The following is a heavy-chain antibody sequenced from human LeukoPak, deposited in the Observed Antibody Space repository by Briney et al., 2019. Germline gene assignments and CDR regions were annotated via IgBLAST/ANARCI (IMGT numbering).Heavy chain of an antibody. CDR1: GFTLSSYW. Sequence: GGSLRLSCAASGFTLSSYWMSWVRQAPGKGLEWVANIKEDGSEKYYVDCVKGRFTISRDNAKNSLYLHMNSLTAEDTAMYYCARDWVAGVPFDAFDIWGQGTMVSVSS. CDR2: IKEDGSEK. D-gene: IGHD3-10*01. CDR3: ARDWVAGVPFDAFDI. J-gene: IGHJ3*02. V-gene: IGHV3-7*03.